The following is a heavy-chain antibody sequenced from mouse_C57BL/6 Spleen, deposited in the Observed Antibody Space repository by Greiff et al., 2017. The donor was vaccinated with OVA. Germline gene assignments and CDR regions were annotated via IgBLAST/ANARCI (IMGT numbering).Heavy chain of an antibody. CDR3: TTSDGYYWYFGV. J-gene: IGHJ1*03. CDR1: AYTFTSYW. Sequence: QVQLQQPGAELLKPGAPVKLSGKASAYTFTSYWMHWVKQRPGQGLEWIGRIHPSDSDTNYNQKFKGKATLTVDKSSSTAYMQLSSLTSEDSAVYYCTTSDGYYWYFGVWGTGTTVTVSS. V-gene: IGHV1-74*01. D-gene: IGHD2-3*01. CDR2: IHPSDSDT.